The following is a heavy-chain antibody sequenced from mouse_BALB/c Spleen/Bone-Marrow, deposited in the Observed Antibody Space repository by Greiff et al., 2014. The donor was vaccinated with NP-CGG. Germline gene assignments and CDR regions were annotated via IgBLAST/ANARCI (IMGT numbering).Heavy chain of an antibody. CDR2: INPGSGGA. CDR3: ARFGRYYFDY. CDR1: GYAFTNYL. J-gene: IGHJ2*01. V-gene: IGHV1-54*01. Sequence: VQLQQSGAELVRPGTAVNVSCKASGYAFTNYLIEWVKQRPGQGLEWIGVINPGSGGANYNEKFKSKATLTADKSSSTAYMQLSSLTSDDSAVYFCARFGRYYFDYWGQGTTLTVSS.